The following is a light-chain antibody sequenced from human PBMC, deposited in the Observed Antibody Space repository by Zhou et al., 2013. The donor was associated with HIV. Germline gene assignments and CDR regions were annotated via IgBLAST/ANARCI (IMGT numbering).Light chain of an antibody. CDR2: GAS. CDR3: QHYGVSPYT. J-gene: IGKJ2*01. Sequence: EIVMTQSPATLSVSPGERATLSCRASQSVSSNLAWYQQKPGQAPRLLIYGASTRATGIPAKFSGSGSGTDFTLTISRLEPEDFAVYYCQHYGVSPYTFGPGTKLEI. CDR1: QSVSSN. V-gene: IGKV3-15*01.